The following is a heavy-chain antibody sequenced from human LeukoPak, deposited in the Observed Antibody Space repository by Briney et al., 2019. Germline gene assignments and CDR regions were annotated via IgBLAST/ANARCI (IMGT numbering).Heavy chain of an antibody. CDR3: AGGTSGYSSGWYVY. Sequence: ASVKVSCKASGYTLTGYYMHWVRQAPGQGLEWMGWINPNSGGTNYAQKFQGRVTMTRDTSISTAYMELSRLRSDDTAVYYCAGGTSGYSSGWYVYWGQGTLVTVSS. J-gene: IGHJ4*02. D-gene: IGHD6-19*01. CDR2: INPNSGGT. CDR1: GYTLTGYY. V-gene: IGHV1-2*02.